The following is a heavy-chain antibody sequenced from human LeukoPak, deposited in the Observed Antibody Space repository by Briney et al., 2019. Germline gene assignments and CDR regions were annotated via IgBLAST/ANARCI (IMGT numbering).Heavy chain of an antibody. CDR3: ARGQMHGYSNWFDP. CDR2: IRYDGSNR. CDR1: GFTFSRYG. J-gene: IGHJ5*02. D-gene: IGHD5-24*01. V-gene: IGHV3-30*02. Sequence: GGSLRLSCGTSGFTFSRYGMHWVRQAPGKGLEWVAFIRYDGSNRYYADSVKGRFTISRDNSKNTLYLQMNSLRAEDTAVYYCARGQMHGYSNWFDPWGQGTLVTVSS.